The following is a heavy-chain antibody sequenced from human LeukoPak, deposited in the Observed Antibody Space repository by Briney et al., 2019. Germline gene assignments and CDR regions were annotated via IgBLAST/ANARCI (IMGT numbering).Heavy chain of an antibody. CDR2: ISSSSGTI. V-gene: IGHV3-48*01. CDR3: ARDWSSTRYSKFDP. J-gene: IGHJ5*02. Sequence: PGGSLRLSCAASGFTFSSYSINWVRQAPGKGLEWVSYISSSSGTIYYADSVKGRFTISRDNAKNSLYLQMNSLRAEDTAVYYCARDWSSTRYSKFDPWGQGTLVTVSS. CDR1: GFTFSSYS. D-gene: IGHD2-2*01.